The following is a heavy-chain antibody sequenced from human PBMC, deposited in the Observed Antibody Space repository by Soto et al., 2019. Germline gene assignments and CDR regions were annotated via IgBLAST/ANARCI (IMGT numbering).Heavy chain of an antibody. CDR1: GGSISSGGYY. Sequence: QVQLQESGPGLVKPSQTLSLTCTVSGGSISSGGYYWSWIRQHPGKGLEWIGYIYYSGSTYYNPSLKSRVTISVDTSKNQFYLKLSSVTAADTAVYYCARGDMVRGVMSGMDVWGQGTTVTVSS. J-gene: IGHJ6*02. D-gene: IGHD3-10*01. CDR2: IYYSGST. CDR3: ARGDMVRGVMSGMDV. V-gene: IGHV4-31*03.